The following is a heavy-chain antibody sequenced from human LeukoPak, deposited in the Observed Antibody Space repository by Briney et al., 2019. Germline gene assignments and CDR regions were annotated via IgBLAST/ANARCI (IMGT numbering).Heavy chain of an antibody. CDR1: GYTFTSYG. V-gene: IGHV1-18*01. D-gene: IGHD3-3*01. Sequence: ASVKVSRKASGYTFTSYGISWVRQAPGQGLEWMGWISAYNGNTNYAQKLQGRVTMTTDTSTSTAYMELRSLRSDDTAVYYCAREPKDYDFWSGETADFDYWGQGTLVTVSS. J-gene: IGHJ4*02. CDR3: AREPKDYDFWSGETADFDY. CDR2: ISAYNGNT.